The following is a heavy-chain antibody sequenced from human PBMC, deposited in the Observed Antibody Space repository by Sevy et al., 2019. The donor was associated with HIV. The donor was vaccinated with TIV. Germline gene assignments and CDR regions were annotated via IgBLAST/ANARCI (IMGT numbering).Heavy chain of an antibody. J-gene: IGHJ4*02. CDR3: AGENAWGRGYS. CDR1: GGSITSLY. Sequence: PSETLSLTCTVSGGSITSLYWNWIRQPPGKGLEWIANIYYNGHINYNPSLKSRVTISLDTSKNQFSLRLSSVTAADTAMYYCAGENAWGRGYSWGQGTLVTVSS. D-gene: IGHD1-26*01. V-gene: IGHV4-59*08. CDR2: IYYNGHI.